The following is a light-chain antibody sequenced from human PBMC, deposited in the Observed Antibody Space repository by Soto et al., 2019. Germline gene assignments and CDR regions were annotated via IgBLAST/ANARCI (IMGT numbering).Light chain of an antibody. Sequence: DIPMTQSPSTLPASIGDRVIITCRASQSINTWLAWYQQKPGKAPNLLIYAASSLQSGVPSRFSGSGSGTEFTLTISSLQPEDFATYYCQQYNSYSPRWTFGQGTKVEIK. CDR3: QQYNSYSPRWT. CDR1: QSINTW. J-gene: IGKJ1*01. V-gene: IGKV1-5*01. CDR2: AAS.